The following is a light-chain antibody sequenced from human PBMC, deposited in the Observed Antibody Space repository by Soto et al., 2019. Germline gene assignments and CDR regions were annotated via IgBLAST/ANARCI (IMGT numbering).Light chain of an antibody. CDR3: QQYGSSPRDT. J-gene: IGKJ2*01. CDR1: QSVSSSY. CDR2: GAS. V-gene: IGKV3-20*01. Sequence: EIVLTQSPGTLSLSPGERATLSRRASQSVSSSYLAWYQQKPGQAPRLLIYGASSRATGIPDRFSGSGSGTDFTLTISRLEPEDFAVYYCQQYGSSPRDTFGQGTKLEIK.